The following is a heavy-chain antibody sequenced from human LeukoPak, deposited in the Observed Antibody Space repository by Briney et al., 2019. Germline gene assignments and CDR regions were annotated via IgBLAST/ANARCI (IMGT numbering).Heavy chain of an antibody. V-gene: IGHV5-51*01. CDR2: IYPGESET. J-gene: IGHJ4*02. D-gene: IGHD6-13*01. CDR1: EYSFPNYC. CDR3: AKLGAYSSSWYGFFDY. Sequence: GESLKISCKHSEYSFPNYCIGWVRQMPGKGLEWMGIIYPGESETRYSPSVQGQVTISADKSITTAYLQWSSLKASDTAMYYCAKLGAYSSSWYGFFDYWGQGTLVAVSS.